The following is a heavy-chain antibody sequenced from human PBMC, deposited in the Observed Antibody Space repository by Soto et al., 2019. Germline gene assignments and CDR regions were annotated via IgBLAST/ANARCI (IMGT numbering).Heavy chain of an antibody. Sequence: QVQLVQSGAEVKKPGASVKVSCKASGYSFTSHGISWVRQAPGQGLEWMGWISAYNGNRKYAQKFQGRVTMTPDTSTSTAYMELRSLRSDDTAVYYCARDLGGVPDYWGQGTLVTVSS. V-gene: IGHV1-18*01. CDR2: ISAYNGNR. D-gene: IGHD3-10*01. CDR3: ARDLGGVPDY. J-gene: IGHJ4*02. CDR1: GYSFTSHG.